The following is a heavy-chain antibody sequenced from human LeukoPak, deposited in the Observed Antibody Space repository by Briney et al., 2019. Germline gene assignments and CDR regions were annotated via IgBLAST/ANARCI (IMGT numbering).Heavy chain of an antibody. J-gene: IGHJ1*01. CDR3: ARDIFSGREGMVAATAYFQH. CDR2: IIPILGIA. V-gene: IGHV1-69*04. Sequence: GASVKVSCKASGGTFSSYAISWVRQAPGQGLEWMGRIIPILGIANYAQKFQGRVTITADKSTSTAYMELSSLRSEDTAVYYRARDIFSGREGMVAATAYFQHWGQGTLVTASS. CDR1: GGTFSSYA. D-gene: IGHD2-15*01.